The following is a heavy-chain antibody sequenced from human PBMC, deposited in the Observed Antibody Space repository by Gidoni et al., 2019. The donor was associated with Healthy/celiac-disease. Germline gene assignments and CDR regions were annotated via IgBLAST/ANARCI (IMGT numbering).Heavy chain of an antibody. V-gene: IGHV4-59*01. CDR1: GGPISSYY. D-gene: IGHD5-18*01. Sequence: QVQLQESGPGLVKPSETLSLTCTVPGGPISSYYWSWIRQPPGKGLEWIGYIYYSGSTNYNPSLKSRVTISVDTSKNQFSLKLSSVTAADTAVYYCAKAGPSLRGYGAFDPWGQGTLVTVSS. CDR3: AKAGPSLRGYGAFDP. J-gene: IGHJ5*02. CDR2: IYYSGST.